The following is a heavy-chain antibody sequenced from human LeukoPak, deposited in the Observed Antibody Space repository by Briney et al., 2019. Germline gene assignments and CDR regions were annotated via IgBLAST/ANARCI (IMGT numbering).Heavy chain of an antibody. V-gene: IGHV4-59*01. D-gene: IGHD1-26*01. CDR2: IYYSGST. Sequence: SETLSLTCTVSGGSISSYYWSWIRQPPGKGLEWIGYIYYSGSTNYNPSLKSRVTISVDTSKIQFSLKLSSVTAADTAVYYCARRATLGWFDPWGQGTLVTVSS. CDR3: ARRATLGWFDP. J-gene: IGHJ5*02. CDR1: GGSISSYY.